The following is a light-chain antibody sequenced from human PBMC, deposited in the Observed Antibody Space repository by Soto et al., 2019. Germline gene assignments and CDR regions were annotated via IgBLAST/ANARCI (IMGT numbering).Light chain of an antibody. CDR3: MSYTTRTTDV. CDR1: SSDIGHYNY. CDR2: DVN. J-gene: IGLJ1*01. Sequence: QSALTQPASVSGSPGQSITISCTGTSSDIGHYNYVSWFQQHPAKAPKLMIYDVNNRPSGVSNRFSGSKSGNAASLTISGLQAEDDADYYCMSYTTRTTDVFGSGTKLTVL. V-gene: IGLV2-14*01.